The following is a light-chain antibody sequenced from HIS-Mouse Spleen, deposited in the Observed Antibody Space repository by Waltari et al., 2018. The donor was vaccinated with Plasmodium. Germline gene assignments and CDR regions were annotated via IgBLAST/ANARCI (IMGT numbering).Light chain of an antibody. CDR2: DAS. CDR1: QGISSA. Sequence: AIQLTQSPSSLSPSVGDRVTIPCRASQGISSALAWYQQKPGQAPKLLIYDASSLESGVPSRFSGSGSGTDFTLTISSLQPEDFATYYCQQFNSYPQGTFGQGTRLEIK. CDR3: QQFNSYPQGT. J-gene: IGKJ5*01. V-gene: IGKV1-13*02.